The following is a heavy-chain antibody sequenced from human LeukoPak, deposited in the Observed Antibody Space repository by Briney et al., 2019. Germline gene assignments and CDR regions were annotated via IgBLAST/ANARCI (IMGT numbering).Heavy chain of an antibody. J-gene: IGHJ4*02. Sequence: SETLSLTCTVSGGSISSGSYYWSWIRQPAGKGLEWIGRIYTSGSTNYNPSLKSRVTISVDTSKNQFSLKLSSVTDADTAVYYCARTRYYYNSRSYGAPYYFDYWGQGTLVTVSS. CDR1: GGSISSGSYY. D-gene: IGHD3-10*01. CDR3: ARTRYYYNSRSYGAPYYFDY. V-gene: IGHV4-61*02. CDR2: IYTSGST.